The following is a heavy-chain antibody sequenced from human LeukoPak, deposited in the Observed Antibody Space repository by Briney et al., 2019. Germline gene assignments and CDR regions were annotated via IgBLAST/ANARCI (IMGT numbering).Heavy chain of an antibody. CDR2: INHSGST. CDR1: GGYLSCYY. Sequence: PSETLSLTYAVYGGYLSCYYWSWIRQPPGKGLEWSGEINHSGSTNYNPSLKRRVTISLDTSKNQLSLKLSSVTAADTAVYYCAREGGQKRFDYWGQGTLVTVSS. CDR3: AREGGQKRFDY. V-gene: IGHV4-34*01. J-gene: IGHJ4*02. D-gene: IGHD1-26*01.